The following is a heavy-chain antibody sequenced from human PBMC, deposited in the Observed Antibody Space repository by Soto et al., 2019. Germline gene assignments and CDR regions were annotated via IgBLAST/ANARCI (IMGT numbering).Heavy chain of an antibody. CDR2: INPSGGST. Sequence: GASVKVSCKASGYTFTSYYMHWVRQAPGQGLEWMGIINPSGGSTSYAQKFQGRVTMTRDTSTSTVYMELSSLRSEDTAIYYCAREGIINYNEYSFDFWGQGTLVTVSS. J-gene: IGHJ4*02. D-gene: IGHD4-4*01. CDR1: GYTFTSYY. CDR3: AREGIINYNEYSFDF. V-gene: IGHV1-46*01.